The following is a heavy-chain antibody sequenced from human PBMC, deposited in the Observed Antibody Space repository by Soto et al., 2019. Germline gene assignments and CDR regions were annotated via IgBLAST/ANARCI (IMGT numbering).Heavy chain of an antibody. D-gene: IGHD2-15*01. CDR1: GYTFTSYS. V-gene: IGHV1-46*01. CDR3: ARDHNFGFILYAMDV. Sequence: ASVKVSSKASGYTFTSYSMHWVRQAPGQGLEWMGIINPSSGRTSYAQNFQGRVTMTGDTSTSIVYMEMSSLKSEDTAVYYCARDHNFGFILYAMDVWGQGTTVTVSS. J-gene: IGHJ6*02. CDR2: INPSSGRT.